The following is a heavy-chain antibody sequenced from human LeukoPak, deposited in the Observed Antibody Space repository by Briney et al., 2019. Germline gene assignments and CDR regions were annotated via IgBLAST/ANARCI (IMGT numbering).Heavy chain of an antibody. V-gene: IGHV3-74*01. D-gene: IGHD1-26*01. Sequence: GGSLRLSCAASGFTFSSYWMHWVRQAPGKGLVWVSRINTDGSSTSYADSVKGRFTISRDNAKNTLYLQMNSLRAEDTAVYYCARDRSGSYMYNWFDPWGQGTLVTVSS. CDR3: ARDRSGSYMYNWFDP. CDR2: INTDGSST. CDR1: GFTFSSYW. J-gene: IGHJ5*02.